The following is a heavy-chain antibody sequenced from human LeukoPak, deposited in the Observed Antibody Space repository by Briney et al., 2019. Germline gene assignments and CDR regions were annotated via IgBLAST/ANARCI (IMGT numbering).Heavy chain of an antibody. J-gene: IGHJ6*02. V-gene: IGHV3-33*08. CDR1: GLTFSSYG. D-gene: IGHD6-19*01. Sequence: GGSLRLSCAASGLTFSSYGMHWVRQAPGKGLEWVAVIWYDGSNKYYADSVKGRFTISRDNSKNTLYLQMNSLRAEDTAVYYCARDSRYGSGPRTYYYGMDVWGQGTTVTVSS. CDR3: ARDSRYGSGPRTYYYGMDV. CDR2: IWYDGSNK.